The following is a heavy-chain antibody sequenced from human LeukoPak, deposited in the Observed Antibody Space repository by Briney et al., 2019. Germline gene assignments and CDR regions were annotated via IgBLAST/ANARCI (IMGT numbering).Heavy chain of an antibody. Sequence: ASVKVSCKASGYTFTSYGISWVRQAPGQGLEWMGWISAYNGNTNYAQKLQGRVTMTTDTSTSTAYMELRSLRSDDTAVYYCARDSAPHKDYGASYWGQGTLVTVSS. CDR3: ARDSAPHKDYGASY. CDR2: ISAYNGNT. V-gene: IGHV1-18*01. D-gene: IGHD4-17*01. J-gene: IGHJ4*02. CDR1: GYTFTSYG.